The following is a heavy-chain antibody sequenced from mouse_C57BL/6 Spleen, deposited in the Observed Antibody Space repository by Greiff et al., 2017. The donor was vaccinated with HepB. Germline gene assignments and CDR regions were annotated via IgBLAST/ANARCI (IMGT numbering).Heavy chain of an antibody. CDR3: ASRGDLDY. CDR2: IDPEDGET. D-gene: IGHD3-1*01. J-gene: IGHJ2*01. Sequence: VQLQQSGAELVKPGASVKLSCTASGFNIKDYYMHWVKQRTEQGLEWIGRIDPEDGETKYAPNFQGKATITADTSSSTASLQLSSLTSEDTAVYYSASRGDLDYWGQGTTLTVSS. V-gene: IGHV14-2*01. CDR1: GFNIKDYY.